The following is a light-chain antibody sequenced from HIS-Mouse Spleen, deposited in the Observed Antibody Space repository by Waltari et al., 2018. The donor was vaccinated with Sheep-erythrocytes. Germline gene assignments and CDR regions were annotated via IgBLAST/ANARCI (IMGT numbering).Light chain of an antibody. CDR3: SSYAGSNNWV. J-gene: IGLJ3*02. CDR1: SSDVGGYNY. Sequence: HSALTQPPSASGSPGQSVTISCTGTSSDVGGYNYVSWYQQHPGKAPKLMIYEVSKRHSAFPVLFSASTAGDTAALTVSGLKAEDEADYYCSSYAGSNNWVFGGGTKLTVL. CDR2: EVS. V-gene: IGLV2-8*01.